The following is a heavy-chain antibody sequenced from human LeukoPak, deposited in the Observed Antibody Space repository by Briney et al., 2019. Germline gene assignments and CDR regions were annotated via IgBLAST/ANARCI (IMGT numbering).Heavy chain of an antibody. CDR3: ATYRQVLLPFES. Sequence: PGGSLRLSCAASGFTFTTVAMIWVRHPPGKGLERVSSIFPSGGEIHYADSVRGRFTISRDNSKSTLSLQMNSLRAEDTAIYYCATYRQVLLPFESWGQGTLVTVSS. V-gene: IGHV3-23*01. D-gene: IGHD2-8*02. J-gene: IGHJ4*02. CDR1: GFTFTTVA. CDR2: IFPSGGEI.